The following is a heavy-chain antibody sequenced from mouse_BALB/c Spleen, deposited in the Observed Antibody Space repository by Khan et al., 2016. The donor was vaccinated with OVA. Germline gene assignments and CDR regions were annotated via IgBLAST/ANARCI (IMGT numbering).Heavy chain of an antibody. D-gene: IGHD1-1*01. CDR1: GYSITSGYA. Sequence: VQLKQSGPGLVKPSQSLSLTCTVTGYSITSGYAWNWIRQFPGNKLEWMGYISYSGGPSSNPSLKSRISITRDTSKNQFFLQLNSVTTEDTATYYCARGNYYGYYFDYWGQGTTLTVSS. V-gene: IGHV3-2*02. J-gene: IGHJ2*01. CDR3: ARGNYYGYYFDY. CDR2: ISYSGGP.